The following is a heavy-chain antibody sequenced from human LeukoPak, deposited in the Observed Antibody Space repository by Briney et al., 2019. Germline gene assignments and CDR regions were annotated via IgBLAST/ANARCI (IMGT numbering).Heavy chain of an antibody. CDR3: AREISG. CDR2: IWYDGSNK. CDR1: GLTFSSYA. V-gene: IGHV3-33*08. J-gene: IGHJ4*02. D-gene: IGHD6-19*01. Sequence: GRSLRLSCAASGLTFSSYAMHWVRQAPGKGLEWVAVIWYDGSNKYYADSVKGRFTISRDNSKNTLYLQMNSLRAEDTAVYYCAREISGWGQGTLVTVSS.